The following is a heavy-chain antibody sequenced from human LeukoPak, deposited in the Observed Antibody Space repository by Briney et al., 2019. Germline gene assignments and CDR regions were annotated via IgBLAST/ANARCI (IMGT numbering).Heavy chain of an antibody. CDR2: IIPILGIA. V-gene: IGHV1-69*04. D-gene: IGHD3-3*01. CDR3: ARGAVLRFLEWLSTPGHFDY. CDR1: GGTFSSYA. Sequence: GSSVKVSCKASGGTFSSYAISWVRQAPGQGLEWMGRIIPILGIANYAQKFQGRVTITADKSTSTAYMELSSLRSEDTAVYYCARGAVLRFLEWLSTPGHFDYWGQGTLVTVSS. J-gene: IGHJ4*02.